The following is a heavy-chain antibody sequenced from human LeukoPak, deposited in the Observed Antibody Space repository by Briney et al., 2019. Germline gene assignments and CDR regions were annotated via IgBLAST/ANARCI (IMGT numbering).Heavy chain of an antibody. CDR1: EFTFSSYS. CDR2: ISSTSNYI. D-gene: IGHD1-26*01. CDR3: ARGHSGSYQRTDAFDI. V-gene: IGHV3-21*01. Sequence: GGSLRLSSAASEFTFSSYSMNWVRQAPGKGLEWLSSISSTSNYIYDADSVKGRFSISRDNAKKSLYLQMNSLRAEDTAVYYCARGHSGSYQRTDAFDIWGQGTMVTVSS. J-gene: IGHJ3*02.